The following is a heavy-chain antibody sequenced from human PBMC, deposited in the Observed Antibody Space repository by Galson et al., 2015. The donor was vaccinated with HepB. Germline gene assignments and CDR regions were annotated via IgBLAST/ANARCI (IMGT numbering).Heavy chain of an antibody. Sequence: SLRLSCAASGFTFSSYAMHWVRQAPGKGLEWVAVISYDGSNKYYADSVKGRFTISRDNSKNTLYLQMNSLGAEDTAVYYCARAAAGDYWGQGTLVTVSS. D-gene: IGHD6-13*01. CDR3: ARAAAGDY. CDR1: GFTFSSYA. J-gene: IGHJ4*02. CDR2: ISYDGSNK. V-gene: IGHV3-30*04.